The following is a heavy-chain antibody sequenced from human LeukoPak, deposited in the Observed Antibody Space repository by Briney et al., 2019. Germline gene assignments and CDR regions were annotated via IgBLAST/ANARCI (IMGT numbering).Heavy chain of an antibody. J-gene: IGHJ5*02. V-gene: IGHV3-23*01. Sequence: GGSLRLSCAASGFTFSSYAMSWVRQAPGKGLEWVSAISGSGGSTYYADSVKGRFAISRDNSKNTLYLQMNSLRAEDTAVYYCGRLHPTDNWFDPWGQGTLVIVSS. CDR1: GFTFSSYA. D-gene: IGHD4-11*01. CDR3: GRLHPTDNWFDP. CDR2: ISGSGGST.